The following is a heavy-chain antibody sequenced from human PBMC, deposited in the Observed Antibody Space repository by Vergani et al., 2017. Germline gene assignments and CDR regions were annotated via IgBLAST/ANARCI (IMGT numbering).Heavy chain of an antibody. J-gene: IGHJ6*02. CDR1: GFTFSSYW. V-gene: IGHV3-7*03. CDR2: IKQDGSEK. D-gene: IGHD3-3*01. Sequence: EVQLLESGGGLVQPGGSLRLSCAASGFTFSSYWMSWVRQAPGKGLEWVANIKQDGSEKYYVDSVKGRFTISRDNAKNTLYLQMNSLRAEDTAVYYCARDRQFTIFGVVPIYYYYGMDVWGQGTTVTVSS. CDR3: ARDRQFTIFGVVPIYYYYGMDV.